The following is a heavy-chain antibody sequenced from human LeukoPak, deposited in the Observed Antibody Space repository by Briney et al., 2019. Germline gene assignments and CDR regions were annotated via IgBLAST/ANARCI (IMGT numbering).Heavy chain of an antibody. D-gene: IGHD2-21*02. V-gene: IGHV1-18*01. CDR1: GYTFTSYG. J-gene: IGHJ3*02. CDR3: ARPGDCHAFDI. Sequence: AAVKVSCKASGYTFTSYGISWVGQAPGQGVEWMGWISAYNGNTNYVQKLQGRVTMTTDPSTNTAYIELRSLRSHGTAVYYCARPGDCHAFDIWGQGTLVPVSS. CDR2: ISAYNGNT.